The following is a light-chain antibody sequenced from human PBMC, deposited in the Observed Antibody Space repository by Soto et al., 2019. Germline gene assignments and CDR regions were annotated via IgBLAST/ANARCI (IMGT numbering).Light chain of an antibody. CDR3: HPYTTHSTLG. V-gene: IGLV2-14*01. J-gene: IGLJ2*01. CDR1: NSDVGTYNY. Sequence: QSVLTQPASVSGSPGQSITISCTGTNSDVGTYNYVSWYQQHPGKAPKFVVYEVSDRPSGVSDRFSGSKAGNPASLTISGLQAEEEAYYYPHPYTTHSTLGFRRGTQ. CDR2: EVS.